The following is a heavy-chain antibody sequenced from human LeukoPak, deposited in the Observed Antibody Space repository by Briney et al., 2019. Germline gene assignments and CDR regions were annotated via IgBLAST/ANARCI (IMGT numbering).Heavy chain of an antibody. D-gene: IGHD3-22*01. Sequence: PGGSLRLSCAASGFTFSSYAMNWVRQAPGKGLEWVSGISVSGGSTYYADSVKGRFTISRDNSKNTLYLQMDSLRAEDTAVYYCAKDQGAAYYDSSGYYHVGNDYWGQGTLVTVSS. J-gene: IGHJ4*02. V-gene: IGHV3-23*01. CDR3: AKDQGAAYYDSSGYYHVGNDY. CDR1: GFTFSSYA. CDR2: ISVSGGST.